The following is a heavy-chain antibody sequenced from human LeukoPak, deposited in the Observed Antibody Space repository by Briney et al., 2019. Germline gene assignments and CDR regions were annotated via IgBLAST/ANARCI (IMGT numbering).Heavy chain of an antibody. D-gene: IGHD6-19*01. J-gene: IGHJ4*02. Sequence: GGSLRLSCAASGFTFSSYAMSWVRQAPGKGLEWVSYISSSSTSIYYADSVTGRFTISRDNAKNSLHLEMNSLRAEDTAVYYCARGYSSPSPGSYWGQGTLVTVSS. CDR3: ARGYSSPSPGSY. CDR1: GFTFSSYA. CDR2: ISSSSTSI. V-gene: IGHV3-48*01.